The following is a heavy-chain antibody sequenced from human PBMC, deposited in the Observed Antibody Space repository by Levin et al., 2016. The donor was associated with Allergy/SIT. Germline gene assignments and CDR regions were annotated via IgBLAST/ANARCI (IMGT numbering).Heavy chain of an antibody. V-gene: IGHV3-13*01. CDR3: ARGGYYGSGIIRFDY. Sequence: GGSLRLSCAASGFTFSSYDMHWVRQATGKGLEWVSAIGTAGDTYYPGSVKGRFTISRENAKNSLYLQMNSLRAGDTAVYYCARGGYYGSGIIRFDYWGQGTLVTVSS. J-gene: IGHJ4*02. CDR2: IGTAGDT. CDR1: GFTFSSYD. D-gene: IGHD3-10*01.